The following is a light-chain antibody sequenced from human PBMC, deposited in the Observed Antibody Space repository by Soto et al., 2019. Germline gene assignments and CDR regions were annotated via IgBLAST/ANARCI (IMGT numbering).Light chain of an antibody. J-gene: IGKJ5*01. CDR3: QQYGGTPPIT. Sequence: IVFRRCPVTLSLSRGGRGRLSCSASQKISSSYLAWYQQKPGQAPRFLIYGASSRATGIPDRFSGSGSGTDFTLTISRLEPEDFAVYYCQQYGGTPPITFGQGTRLENK. V-gene: IGKV3-20*01. CDR2: GAS. CDR1: QKISSSY.